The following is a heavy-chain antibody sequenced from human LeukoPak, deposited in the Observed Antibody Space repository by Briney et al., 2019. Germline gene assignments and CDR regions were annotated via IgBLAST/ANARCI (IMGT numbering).Heavy chain of an antibody. CDR3: ARGYCSSTSCYKDY. V-gene: IGHV4-31*03. J-gene: IGHJ4*02. Sequence: SETLSLTCTVSGGSISSGGYHWSWIRQHPGKGPEWIGYIYYSGSTYYNPSLKSRVTISVDTSKNQFSLKLSSVTAADTAVYYCARGYCSSTSCYKDYWGQGTLVTVSS. D-gene: IGHD2-2*02. CDR2: IYYSGST. CDR1: GGSISSGGYH.